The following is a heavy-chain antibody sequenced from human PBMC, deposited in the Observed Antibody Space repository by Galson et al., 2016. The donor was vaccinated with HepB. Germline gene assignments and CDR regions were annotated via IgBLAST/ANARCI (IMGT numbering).Heavy chain of an antibody. Sequence: SLRLSCAASRSTFSRNAMHWVRQAPGKGLDWVAAISYDGRDKYYADSVKGRLTISRDNSRNMVYLEMNSLRPEDTAVYYCARDPYGDNDAFDIWGQGTMVSVSS. D-gene: IGHD4-17*01. J-gene: IGHJ3*02. CDR3: ARDPYGDNDAFDI. V-gene: IGHV3-30-3*01. CDR2: ISYDGRDK. CDR1: RSTFSRNA.